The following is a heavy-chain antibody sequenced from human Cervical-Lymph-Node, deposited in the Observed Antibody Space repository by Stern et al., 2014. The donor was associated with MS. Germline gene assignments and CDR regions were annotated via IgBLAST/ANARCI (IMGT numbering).Heavy chain of an antibody. V-gene: IGHV1-18*01. CDR1: GYTFTSFG. CDR2: ISGYHGDT. J-gene: IGHJ6*02. Sequence: QVQLVQSGAEVRKPGASVKGSCKASGYTFTSFGISWVRRAPGQGLEWMGWISGYHGDTNYPHKFHGSVILTTDTSTSTAYMDLTSLRSDDTAMYYCARGPYCSSTSCYTNGYYFYGLDVWGQGTTVTVSS. CDR3: ARGPYCSSTSCYTNGYYFYGLDV. D-gene: IGHD2-2*02.